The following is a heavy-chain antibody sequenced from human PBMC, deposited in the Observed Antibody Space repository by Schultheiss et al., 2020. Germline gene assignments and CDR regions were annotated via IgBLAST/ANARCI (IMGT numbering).Heavy chain of an antibody. Sequence: GGSLRLSCAASGFTFSSYAMHWVRQAPGKGLEWVAVIWYDGSNKYYADSVKGRFTISRDNSKNTLYLQMNSLRAEDTAVYYCARLSWRGDWYYYYMDVWGKGTTVTVSS. D-gene: IGHD3-16*02. V-gene: IGHV3-33*08. CDR2: IWYDGSNK. CDR3: ARLSWRGDWYYYYMDV. CDR1: GFTFSSYA. J-gene: IGHJ6*03.